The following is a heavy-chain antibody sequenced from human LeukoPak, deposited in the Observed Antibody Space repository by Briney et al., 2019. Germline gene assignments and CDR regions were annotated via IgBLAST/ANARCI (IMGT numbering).Heavy chain of an antibody. D-gene: IGHD3-9*01. CDR2: INPSCGST. J-gene: IGHJ6*03. Sequence: ASVKVSCKASGYTFTSYYMHWVRQAPGQGLEWMGIINPSCGSTSYAQKFQGRVTMTRDTSTSTVYMELSSLRSEDTAVYYCARCTGSITKFLGRGFRGYYYYYMDVWGKGTTVTVSS. CDR1: GYTFTSYY. V-gene: IGHV1-46*01. CDR3: ARCTGSITKFLGRGFRGYYYYYMDV.